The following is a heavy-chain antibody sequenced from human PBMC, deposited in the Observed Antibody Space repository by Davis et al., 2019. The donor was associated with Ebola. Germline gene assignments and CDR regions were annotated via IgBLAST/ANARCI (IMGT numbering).Heavy chain of an antibody. D-gene: IGHD5-12*01. J-gene: IGHJ6*02. CDR1: GGSFSGYY. CDR3: ARGGGYGGYGMDV. Sequence: MPSETLSLTCAVYGGSFSGYYWSWIRQPPGKGLEWIGEINHSGSTNYNPSLKSRVTISVDTSKNQFSLKLSSMTAADTAVYYCARGGGYGGYGMDVWGQGTTVTVSS. CDR2: INHSGST. V-gene: IGHV4-34*01.